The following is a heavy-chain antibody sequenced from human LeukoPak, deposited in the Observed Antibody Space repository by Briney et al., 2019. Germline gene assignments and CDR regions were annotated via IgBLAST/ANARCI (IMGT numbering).Heavy chain of an antibody. J-gene: IGHJ6*02. CDR1: GYTFTIYG. CDR3: ARDLRDIVVVPAYEYYYYGMDV. D-gene: IGHD2-2*01. V-gene: IGHV1-18*01. CDR2: ISAYNGNT. Sequence: ASVTVSCKASGYTFTIYGISWVRQAPGQGLEWMGWISAYNGNTNYAQKLQGRVTMTTDTSTSTAYMELRSLRSDDTAVYYCARDLRDIVVVPAYEYYYYGMDVWGQGTTVTVSS.